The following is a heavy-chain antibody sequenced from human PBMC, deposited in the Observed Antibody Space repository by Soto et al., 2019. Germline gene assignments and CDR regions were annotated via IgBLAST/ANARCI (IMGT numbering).Heavy chain of an antibody. J-gene: IGHJ3*02. Sequence: GGSLRLSCAASGFTFSSYGMHWVRQAPGKGLEWVAVIWYDGSNKYYADSVKGRFTISRDNSKNTLYLQMNSLRAEDTAVYYCAIGRTWVGEVRDVFDIWGQGTLVTVSS. CDR2: IWYDGSNK. CDR3: AIGRTWVGEVRDVFDI. V-gene: IGHV3-33*01. D-gene: IGHD3-16*01. CDR1: GFTFSSYG.